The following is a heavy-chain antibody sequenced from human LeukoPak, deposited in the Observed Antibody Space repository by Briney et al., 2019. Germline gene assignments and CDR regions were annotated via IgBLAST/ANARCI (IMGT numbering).Heavy chain of an antibody. Sequence: ASVKVSCKVSGYTLTELSMHWVRQAPGKGLEWMGGFDPEDGETIYAQKFQGRVTMTEDTSTDTAYMELSSLRSEDTAVYYCATAAVSSGWTNDDAFDIWGQGTMVTVSS. J-gene: IGHJ3*02. CDR2: FDPEDGET. CDR3: ATAAVSSGWTNDDAFDI. D-gene: IGHD6-19*01. V-gene: IGHV1-24*01. CDR1: GYTLTELS.